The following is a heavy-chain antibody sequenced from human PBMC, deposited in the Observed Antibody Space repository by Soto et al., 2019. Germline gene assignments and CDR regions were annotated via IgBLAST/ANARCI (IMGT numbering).Heavy chain of an antibody. V-gene: IGHV3-15*07. J-gene: IGHJ6*02. CDR1: GFTVCNAW. CDR2: IKSKTDGGTT. CDR3: TTVDIVATTYYYYGMDV. D-gene: IGHD5-12*01. Sequence: WGSTRISCAASGFTVCNAWMNWVRQEPGKGLEWVGRIKSKTDGGTTDYAAPVKGRFTISRDDSKNTLYLQMNSLKTEDTAVYYCTTVDIVATTYYYYGMDVWGQGTTVTVSS.